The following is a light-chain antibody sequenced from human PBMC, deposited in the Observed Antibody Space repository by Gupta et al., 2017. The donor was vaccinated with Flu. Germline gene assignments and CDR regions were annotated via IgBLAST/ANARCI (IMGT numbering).Light chain of an antibody. CDR2: DAS. V-gene: IGKV3-11*01. J-gene: IGKJ2*01. Sequence: EIVLTQSPATLSLSPGERATLSCRASQSVGTYLAWYQQKPGQTPRLLIYDASNRDTGIPARFSGSGFGTDFTLTISSREPEDFAVYYCQKLSNWPPYTFGQGTMMEI. CDR3: QKLSNWPPYT. CDR1: QSVGTY.